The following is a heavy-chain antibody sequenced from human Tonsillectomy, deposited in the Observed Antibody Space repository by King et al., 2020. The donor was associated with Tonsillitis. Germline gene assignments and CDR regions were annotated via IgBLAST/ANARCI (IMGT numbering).Heavy chain of an antibody. D-gene: IGHD3-22*01. CDR3: ARDIPTSDSAGYPDS. CDR1: GYTFTGYF. Sequence: VQLVESGAEVKKPGASVKVSCKTSGYTFTGYFIHWVRQAPGQGLEWLGWINPNSGGTEYAQNFQGRVIMTSDTSITTAYKELRRLRSNDTALYFCARDIPTSDSAGYPDSWGQGTLLTVSS. J-gene: IGHJ4*02. CDR2: INPNSGGT. V-gene: IGHV1-2*02.